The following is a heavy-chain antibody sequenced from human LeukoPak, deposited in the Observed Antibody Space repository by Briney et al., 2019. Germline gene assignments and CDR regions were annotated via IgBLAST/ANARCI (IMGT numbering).Heavy chain of an antibody. Sequence: PSETLSLTCAVSGGSISSGGYSWSWIRQPPGKGLEWIGYIYHSGSTYYNPSLKSRVTISVDRSKNQFSLKLSSVTAADTAVYYCARSYYYGSGALDYRGQGTLVTVSS. J-gene: IGHJ4*02. CDR2: IYHSGST. V-gene: IGHV4-30-2*01. D-gene: IGHD3-10*01. CDR3: ARSYYYGSGALDY. CDR1: GGSISSGGYS.